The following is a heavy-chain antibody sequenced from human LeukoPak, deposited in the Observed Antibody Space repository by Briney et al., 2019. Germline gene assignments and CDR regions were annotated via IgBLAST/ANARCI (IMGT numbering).Heavy chain of an antibody. Sequence: GGSLRLSCAASGFTFSSYAMSWVRQAPGKGLEWVSIIYSGGSTYYADSVKGRFTISRDNSKNTLYLQMNSLRAEDTAVYYCARKHSSGWPLDYWGQGTLVTVSS. D-gene: IGHD6-19*01. CDR2: IYSGGST. J-gene: IGHJ4*02. CDR3: ARKHSSGWPLDY. CDR1: GFTFSSYA. V-gene: IGHV3-66*01.